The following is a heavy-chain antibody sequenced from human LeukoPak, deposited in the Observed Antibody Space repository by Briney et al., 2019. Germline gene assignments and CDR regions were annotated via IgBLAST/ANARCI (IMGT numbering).Heavy chain of an antibody. Sequence: GGSLRLSCAASGFTFSTYTMYWVRHPPGKRLEWVSIIGSSGGGIHYADSVKGRFTISRDNSKNTLFLQMNSLRAEDTAVYYCAKAPPSLSSPDNWGQGTLVTVSS. D-gene: IGHD2/OR15-2a*01. CDR1: GFTFSTYT. V-gene: IGHV3-23*01. CDR3: AKAPPSLSSPDN. CDR2: IGSSGGGI. J-gene: IGHJ4*02.